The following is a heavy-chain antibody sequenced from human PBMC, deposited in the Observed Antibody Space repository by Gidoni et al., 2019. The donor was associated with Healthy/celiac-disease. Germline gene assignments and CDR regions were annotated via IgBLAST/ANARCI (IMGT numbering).Heavy chain of an antibody. CDR3: AREVVVVPAASRAFDI. V-gene: IGHV4-34*01. J-gene: IGHJ3*02. CDR2: INHSGST. CDR1: GGYFSGYY. Sequence: QVQLQQWGAGLLKPSETLSLTCAVYGGYFSGYYWSWIRQPPGKGLEWIAEINHSGSTNYNPSLKSRVTISVDTSKNQFSLKLSSVTAADTAVYYCAREVVVVPAASRAFDIWGQGTMVTVSS. D-gene: IGHD2-2*01.